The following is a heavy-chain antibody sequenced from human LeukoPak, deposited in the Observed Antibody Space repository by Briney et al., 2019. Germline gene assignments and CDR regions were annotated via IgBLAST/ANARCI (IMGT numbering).Heavy chain of an antibody. V-gene: IGHV3-53*05. Sequence: PGGSLRLSCAASGFTVSSNYMSWVRQAPGKGLEWVSVIYSGGSTYYADSVKGRFTISRDNSKNTLYLQMNSLRAEDTAVYYCAKVGLVDANNIVVVPAAIYYYYYMDVWGKGTTVTVSS. CDR2: IYSGGST. CDR1: GFTVSSNY. D-gene: IGHD2-2*01. J-gene: IGHJ6*03. CDR3: AKVGLVDANNIVVVPAAIYYYYYMDV.